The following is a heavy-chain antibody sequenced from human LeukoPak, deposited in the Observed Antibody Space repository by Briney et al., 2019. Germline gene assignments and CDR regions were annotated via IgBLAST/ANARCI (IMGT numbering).Heavy chain of an antibody. CDR1: GFTFNNYA. CDR3: AKGQGYNYGDSIDY. D-gene: IGHD5-18*01. V-gene: IGHV3-23*01. CDR2: INGGSGNS. J-gene: IGHJ4*02. Sequence: PGGSLRLSCAASGFTFNNYAMTWVRQAPGKGLEWVSVINGGSGNSYYADSMKGRFTVSRDNSKNTLYLQMNSLRDEDTAVYYCAKGQGYNYGDSIDYWGQGTLVTVSS.